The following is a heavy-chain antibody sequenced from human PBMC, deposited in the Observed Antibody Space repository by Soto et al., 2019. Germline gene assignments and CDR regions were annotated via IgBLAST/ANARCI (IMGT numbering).Heavy chain of an antibody. CDR3: ARGEWFGIAAAGTRTFAIDY. CDR2: INAGNGNT. J-gene: IGHJ4*02. CDR1: GYTFTSYA. V-gene: IGHV1-3*01. Sequence: ASVKVSCKASGYTFTSYAMHWVRQAPGQRLEWMGWINAGNGNTKYSQKFQGRVTITRDTSASTAYMELSSLRSEDTAVYYCARGEWFGIAAAGTRTFAIDYWGQGTLVTVSS. D-gene: IGHD6-13*01.